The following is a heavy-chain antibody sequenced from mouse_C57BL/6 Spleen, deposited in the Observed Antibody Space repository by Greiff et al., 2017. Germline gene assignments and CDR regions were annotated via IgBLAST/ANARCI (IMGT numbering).Heavy chain of an antibody. Sequence: VQLKESGPELVKPGASVKISCKASGYSFTDYNMNWVKQSNGKSLEWIGVINPNYGTPRYTQQFKGKAKLPVDQSSSTAYMQLNSLTSEDSAVYYCASPSYYYGSSRYFDVWGTGTTVTVSS. CDR2: INPNYGTP. CDR1: GYSFTDYN. J-gene: IGHJ1*03. CDR3: ASPSYYYGSSRYFDV. D-gene: IGHD1-1*01. V-gene: IGHV1-39*01.